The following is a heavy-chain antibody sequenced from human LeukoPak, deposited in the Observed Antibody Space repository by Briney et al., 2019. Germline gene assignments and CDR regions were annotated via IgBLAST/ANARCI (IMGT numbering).Heavy chain of an antibody. CDR3: ARDLFTIFGVEAIDY. V-gene: IGHV4-59*12. CDR2: IYYSGST. J-gene: IGHJ4*02. D-gene: IGHD3-3*01. Sequence: SETLSLTCTVSGGSISSYYWSWIRQPPGKGLEWIGYIYYSGSTNYNPSLKSRVTISVDTSKNQFSLKLSSVTAADTAVYYCARDLFTIFGVEAIDYWGQGTLVTVSS. CDR1: GGSISSYY.